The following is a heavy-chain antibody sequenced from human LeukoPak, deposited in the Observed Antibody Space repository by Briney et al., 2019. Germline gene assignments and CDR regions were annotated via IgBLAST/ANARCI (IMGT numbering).Heavy chain of an antibody. CDR1: GFTFSSYA. CDR2: ISGSGGST. V-gene: IGHV3-23*01. CDR3: ANYGLWATPFDY. D-gene: IGHD3-10*01. Sequence: PGGSLRLSRAASGFTFSSYAMSWVRQAPGKGLEWVSAISGSGGSTYYADSVKGRFTISRDNSKNTLYLQMNSLRAEDTAVYYCANYGLWATPFDYWGQGTLVTVSS. J-gene: IGHJ4*02.